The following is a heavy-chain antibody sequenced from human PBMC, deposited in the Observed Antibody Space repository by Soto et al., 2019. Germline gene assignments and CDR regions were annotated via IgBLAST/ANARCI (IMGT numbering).Heavy chain of an antibody. Sequence: QVYLVQSGPEVKKPGASVKVSCKASGYTFINYGVSWVRQAPGQGLESMGWISAYNGDKKYAQNVQCRVTLTTDTATSTAYMEMRTLRSDDTAAYYCARDGPHIPAVGDVWGQGTTVTVSS. CDR1: GYTFINYG. V-gene: IGHV1-18*01. D-gene: IGHD6-13*01. CDR2: ISAYNGDK. J-gene: IGHJ6*02. CDR3: ARDGPHIPAVGDV.